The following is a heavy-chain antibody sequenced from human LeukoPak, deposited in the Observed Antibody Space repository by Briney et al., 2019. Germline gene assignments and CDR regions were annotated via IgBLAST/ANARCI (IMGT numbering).Heavy chain of an antibody. CDR3: ARGRGYSGYEWETIYYYYGMDV. D-gene: IGHD5-12*01. CDR2: IYYSGST. CDR1: GGSISSYY. Sequence: NTSETLSLTCTVSGGSISSYYWSWIRQPPGKGLEWIGYIYYSGSTNYNPSLKSRVTISADTSKNQFSLKLSSVTAADTAVYYCARGRGYSGYEWETIYYYYGMDVWGQGTTVTVSS. V-gene: IGHV4-59*01. J-gene: IGHJ6*02.